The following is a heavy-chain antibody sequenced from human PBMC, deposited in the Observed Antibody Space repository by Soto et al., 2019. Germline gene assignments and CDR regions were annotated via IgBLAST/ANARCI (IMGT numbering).Heavy chain of an antibody. CDR2: INPNSGGT. D-gene: IGHD6-6*01. V-gene: IGHV1-2*02. Sequence: ASVKVSCKXSGYTFTGYYMHWVRQAPGQGLEWMGWINPNSGGTNYAQKFQGRVTMTRDTSISTAYMELSRLRSGDTAVYYCARVQRYSSSPQTYYYGMDVWGQGTTVTVSS. CDR3: ARVQRYSSSPQTYYYGMDV. J-gene: IGHJ6*02. CDR1: GYTFTGYY.